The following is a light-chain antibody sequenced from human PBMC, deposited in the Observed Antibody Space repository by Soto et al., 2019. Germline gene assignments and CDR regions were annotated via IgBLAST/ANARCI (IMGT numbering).Light chain of an antibody. J-gene: IGKJ5*01. Sequence: PATLSLSPGERATLSCRASPSVANFVAWYQQKPGQAPRLLIYGAFNRATGIPARFSGSGSGTDFTLTISRLEPEDFAVYYCQQYGSSPQITFGQGTRLEIK. CDR1: PSVANF. V-gene: IGKV3-20*01. CDR3: QQYGSSPQIT. CDR2: GAF.